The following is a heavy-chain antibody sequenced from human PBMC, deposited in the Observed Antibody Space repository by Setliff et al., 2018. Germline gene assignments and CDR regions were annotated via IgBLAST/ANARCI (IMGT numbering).Heavy chain of an antibody. V-gene: IGHV3-74*01. Sequence: QTGGSLRLSCAASGFSFNNYWMYWVRQVPGKGLVWVSGINKDGDGTRYADSVKGRFTISRDNSKNTLYLQMNSLRAEDTAVYYCAKPPSKEAVAGAYWGQGTLVTVSS. J-gene: IGHJ4*02. CDR3: AKPPSKEAVAGAY. CDR2: INKDGDGT. CDR1: GFSFNNYW. D-gene: IGHD6-19*01.